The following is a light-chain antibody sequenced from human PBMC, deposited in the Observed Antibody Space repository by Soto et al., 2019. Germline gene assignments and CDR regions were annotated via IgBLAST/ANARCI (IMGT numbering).Light chain of an antibody. J-gene: IGLJ1*01. Sequence: QSVLTQRPSASGSPGQSVTIPCTGTSSDVGGYNYVSWYQQHPGKAPKLMIYEVSKRPSGVPVRFSGSKSGNTASLTVSGLQAEDEADDYCSSYAGSNNFEVFGTGTKVTVL. CDR3: SSYAGSNNFEV. CDR2: EVS. CDR1: SSDVGGYNY. V-gene: IGLV2-8*01.